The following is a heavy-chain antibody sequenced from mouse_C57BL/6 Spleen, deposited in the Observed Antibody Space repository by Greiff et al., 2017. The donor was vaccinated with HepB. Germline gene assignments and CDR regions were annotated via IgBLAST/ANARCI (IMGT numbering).Heavy chain of an antibody. D-gene: IGHD1-1*01. CDR2: ISSGSSTI. J-gene: IGHJ4*01. CDR3: ARNTGSSYYAMDY. CDR1: GFTFSDYG. Sequence: VQLQQSGGGLVKPGGSLKLSCAASGFTFSDYGMHWVRQAPEKGLEWVAYISSGSSTIYYADTVKGRFTISRDNAKNTLFLQMTSLRSEDTAMYNCARNTGSSYYAMDYWGQGTSVTVSS. V-gene: IGHV5-17*01.